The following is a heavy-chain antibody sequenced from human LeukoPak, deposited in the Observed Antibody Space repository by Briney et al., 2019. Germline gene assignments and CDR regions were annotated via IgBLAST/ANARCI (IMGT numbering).Heavy chain of an antibody. CDR3: ARLGVGATRDAFDI. Sequence: GGSLRLSCAASGFTFSSYAMYWVRQAPGKGLEYVSAISSDGGSTYYANSVKGRFTISRDNAKNSLYLQMNSLRAEDTALYYCARLGVGATRDAFDIWGQGTMVTVSS. CDR2: ISSDGGST. V-gene: IGHV3-64*01. D-gene: IGHD1-26*01. CDR1: GFTFSSYA. J-gene: IGHJ3*02.